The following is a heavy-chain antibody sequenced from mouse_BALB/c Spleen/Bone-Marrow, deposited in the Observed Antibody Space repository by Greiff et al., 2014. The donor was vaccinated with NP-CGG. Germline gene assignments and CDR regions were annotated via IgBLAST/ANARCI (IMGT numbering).Heavy chain of an antibody. CDR3: TRSGTLGSMDY. J-gene: IGHJ4*01. Sequence: DVMLVESGGGLVQPGGSRKLSCAASGLTFSSFGMHWVRQAPEKGLEWVAYISSGSSTIYYADTMKGRFTISRDNPKNTLFLQMASLRSEDTAMYYCTRSGTLGSMDYWGQGTSVTVSS. CDR2: ISSGSSTI. CDR1: GLTFSSFG. V-gene: IGHV5-17*02. D-gene: IGHD3-3*01.